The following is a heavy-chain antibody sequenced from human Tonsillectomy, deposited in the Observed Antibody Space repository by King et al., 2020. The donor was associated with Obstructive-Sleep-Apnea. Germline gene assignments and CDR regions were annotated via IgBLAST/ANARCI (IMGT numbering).Heavy chain of an antibody. CDR2: ISSSGTTI. J-gene: IGHJ2*01. V-gene: IGHV3-11*01. CDR3: ARFRIAAAPWDWYFDL. D-gene: IGHD6-13*01. CDR1: GFTFSDYY. Sequence: VQLVESGGDLVKPGGSLRLSCAASGFTFSDYYMSWIRQAPGKGLEWVSYISSSGTTIYYADSVKGRFTISRGNAKNSLYLQMISLRAEDTAVYSCARFRIAAAPWDWYFDLWGRGTLVTVSS.